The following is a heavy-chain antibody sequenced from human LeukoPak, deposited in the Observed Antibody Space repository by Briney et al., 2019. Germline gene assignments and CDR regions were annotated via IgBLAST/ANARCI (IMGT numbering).Heavy chain of an antibody. CDR3: ARVRGFGELFLDY. Sequence: GASVKVSCKASGYTFASYAIHWVRQAPGQRLEWMGWINAGNGNTKYSQKFQGRVTITRDTSASTAYMELSSLRSEGTAVYYCARVRGFGELFLDYWGQGTLVTVSS. D-gene: IGHD3-10*01. CDR2: INAGNGNT. V-gene: IGHV1-3*01. CDR1: GYTFASYA. J-gene: IGHJ4*02.